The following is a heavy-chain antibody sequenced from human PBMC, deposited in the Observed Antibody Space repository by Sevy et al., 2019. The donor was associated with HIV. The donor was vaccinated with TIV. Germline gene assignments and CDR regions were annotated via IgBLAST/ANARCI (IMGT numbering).Heavy chain of an antibody. V-gene: IGHV3-15*01. CDR3: NGLEGGSSWSYFDY. J-gene: IGHJ4*02. CDR2: IKSKTDGGTT. CDR1: GFTFSNAW. Sequence: GGSLRLSCAASGFTFSNAWMSWVRQAPGKGLEWVGRIKSKTDGGTTDKAAPVKGRFTIPRDDSKNTLYLQMKSLKLEDKAVYYCNGLEGGSSWSYFDYWGQGTLVTVSS. D-gene: IGHD6-13*01.